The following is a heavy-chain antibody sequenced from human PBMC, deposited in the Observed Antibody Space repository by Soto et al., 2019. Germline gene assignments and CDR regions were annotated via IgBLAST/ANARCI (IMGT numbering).Heavy chain of an antibody. CDR2: FDPEDGET. Sequence: ASVKVSCKVSGYTLTELSMHWVRQAPGKGLEWMGGFDPEDGETIYAQKFQGRVTMTEDTSTDTAYMELSSLRSEDTAVYYCATDLLLKDYYDSSGADAFDIWGQGTMVTVSS. CDR3: ATDLLLKDYYDSSGADAFDI. CDR1: GYTLTELS. J-gene: IGHJ3*02. D-gene: IGHD3-22*01. V-gene: IGHV1-24*01.